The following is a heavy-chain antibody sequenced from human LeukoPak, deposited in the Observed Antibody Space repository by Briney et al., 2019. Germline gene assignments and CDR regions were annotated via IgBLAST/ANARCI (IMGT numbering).Heavy chain of an antibody. CDR1: GFTVSSNY. V-gene: IGHV3-66*01. J-gene: IGHJ6*02. CDR3: ARDLVGATEYYYYYGMDV. Sequence: GGSLRLSCAASGFTVSSNYMSWVRQAPGKGLEWVSVIYSGGSTYYADSVKGRFTISRDNSKNTLYLQMNSLRAEDTAVYYCARDLVGATEYYYYYGMDVWGQGTTVTVSS. CDR2: IYSGGST. D-gene: IGHD1-26*01.